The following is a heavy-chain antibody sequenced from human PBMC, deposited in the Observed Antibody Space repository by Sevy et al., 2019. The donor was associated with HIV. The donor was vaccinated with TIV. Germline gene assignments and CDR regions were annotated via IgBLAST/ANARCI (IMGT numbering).Heavy chain of an antibody. V-gene: IGHV1-2*06. J-gene: IGHJ3*02. CDR1: GYTFTGYY. D-gene: IGHD6-19*01. CDR2: INPNSGGT. Sequence: ASVKVSCKASGYTFTGYYMHWVRQAPGQGLEWMGRINPNSGGTNYAQKFQGRVTMTRDTSISTAYMELSRLRSDDTAVYYCALLAIAVAGNDAFDIWGQRTMVTVSS. CDR3: ALLAIAVAGNDAFDI.